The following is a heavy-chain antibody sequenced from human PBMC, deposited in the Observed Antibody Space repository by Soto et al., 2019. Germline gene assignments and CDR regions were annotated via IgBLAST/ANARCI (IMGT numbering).Heavy chain of an antibody. CDR1: GDRFTSCY. Sequence: GASVKPACGACGDRFTSCYMHWLRQAPNQGLEWMGIINPSGGSTSYAQKFQGRVTMTRDTSTSTVYMELSSLRSEDTAVYYCAREGGSYTVGGSDSFDIWGPGTTVTVSS. J-gene: IGHJ3*02. CDR2: INPSGGST. V-gene: IGHV1-46*01. D-gene: IGHD3-16*01. CDR3: AREGGSYTVGGSDSFDI.